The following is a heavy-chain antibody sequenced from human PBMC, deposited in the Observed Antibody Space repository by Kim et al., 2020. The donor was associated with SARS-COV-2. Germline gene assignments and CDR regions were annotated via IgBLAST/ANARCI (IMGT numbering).Heavy chain of an antibody. J-gene: IGHJ6*02. CDR2: IYPGDSDT. V-gene: IGHV5-51*01. Sequence: GESLKISCKGSGYSFTSYWIGWVRQMPGKGLEWMGIIYPGDSDTRYSPSFQGQVTISADKSISTAYLQWSSLKASDTAMYYCARRPPVRGVRGRIGGMDVWGQGTTVTVSS. CDR1: GYSFTSYW. CDR3: ARRPPVRGVRGRIGGMDV. D-gene: IGHD3-10*01.